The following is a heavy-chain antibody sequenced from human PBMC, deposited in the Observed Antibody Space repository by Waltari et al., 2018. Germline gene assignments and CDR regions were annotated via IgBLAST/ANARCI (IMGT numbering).Heavy chain of an antibody. CDR1: GFTFSSYW. CDR2: INSDGSST. V-gene: IGHV3-74*01. D-gene: IGHD3-16*01. J-gene: IGHJ6*02. Sequence: EVQLVESGGGLVQPGGSLRLSCAASGFTFSSYWMHWVRQAPGKGLVWVSRINSDGSSTSYADSGKGRFTISRDNAKNTLYLQMNSLRAEDTAVYYCARRGVGGAGGGMDVWGQGTTVTVSS. CDR3: ARRGVGGAGGGMDV.